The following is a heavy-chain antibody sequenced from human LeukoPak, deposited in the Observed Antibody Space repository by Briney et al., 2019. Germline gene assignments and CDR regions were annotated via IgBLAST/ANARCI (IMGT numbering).Heavy chain of an antibody. CDR1: GFTFSSNY. D-gene: IGHD3-10*01. Sequence: GGSLRLSCVGSGFTFSSNYMSWVRQAPGKGLEWVSVLHSGGSTYYADSVKGRFTISRDNFKNTLYLQMNSLRADDTAVYYCARRWLGDPYGMDVWGQGTTVSVSS. J-gene: IGHJ6*02. CDR2: LHSGGST. CDR3: ARRWLGDPYGMDV. V-gene: IGHV3-53*01.